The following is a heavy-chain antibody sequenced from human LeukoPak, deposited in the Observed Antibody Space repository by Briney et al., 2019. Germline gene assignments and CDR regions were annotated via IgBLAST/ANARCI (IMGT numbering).Heavy chain of an antibody. CDR2: IKQDGSEK. CDR3: ARDRRVYYGMDV. J-gene: IGHJ6*02. V-gene: IGHV3-7*05. Sequence: GGSLRLSCAASGFTFSSYWMTWVRQAPGKGLAWVATIKQDGSEKYYVYSVKGRFTISRDNSKNSLYLQMKSLRVEDTAVYYCARDRRVYYGMDVWGQGTTVTVSS. CDR1: GFTFSSYW.